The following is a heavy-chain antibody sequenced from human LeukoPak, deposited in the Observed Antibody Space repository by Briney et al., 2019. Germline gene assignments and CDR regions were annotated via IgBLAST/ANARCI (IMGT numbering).Heavy chain of an antibody. V-gene: IGHV3-7*01. CDR1: GFTFSSYW. Sequence: GGSLRLSCAPSGFTFSSYWMTWVRQAPGKGLEWVANIDQHGNEKYYVDSVKGRFTISRDNAKNSLYLQMNSLRADDIAVYFCARGRYSSTWIDSWGQGTLVSVSS. J-gene: IGHJ4*02. D-gene: IGHD6-13*01. CDR2: IDQHGNEK. CDR3: ARGRYSSTWIDS.